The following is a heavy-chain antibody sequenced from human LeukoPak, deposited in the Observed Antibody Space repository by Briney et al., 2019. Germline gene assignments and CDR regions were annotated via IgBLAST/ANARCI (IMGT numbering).Heavy chain of an antibody. D-gene: IGHD2/OR15-2a*01. CDR3: TTVTHFYL. CDR1: GFVFRDAW. V-gene: IGHV3-15*01. Sequence: GGSLRLSCATSGFVFRDAWLSWVRQAPGKGLEWVGRIKGRGDDRATDYAAPVRGRFTISTDESTSTLYLQMNSLKTEDTAVYYCTTVTHFYLGGQGTLVTVSS. CDR2: IKGRGDDRAT. J-gene: IGHJ1*01.